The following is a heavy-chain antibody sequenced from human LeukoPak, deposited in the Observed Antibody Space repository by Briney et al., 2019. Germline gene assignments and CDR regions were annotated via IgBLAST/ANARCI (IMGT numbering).Heavy chain of an antibody. CDR1: GYSISSGYY. D-gene: IGHD1-7*01. Sequence: SETLSLTCTVSGYSISSGYYWGWIRQLPGKGLEWIGSIYHSGSTYYNPSLKSRVTISVDTSKKHFSLKLSSVSAPATGVYYSARWLELVAFDIWGQGTMVTVSS. CDR3: ARWLELVAFDI. J-gene: IGHJ3*02. CDR2: IYHSGST. V-gene: IGHV4-38-2*02.